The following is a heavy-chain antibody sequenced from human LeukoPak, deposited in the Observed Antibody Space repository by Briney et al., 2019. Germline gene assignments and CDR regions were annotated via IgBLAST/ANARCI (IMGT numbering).Heavy chain of an antibody. CDR3: ARVDRYYFYLDV. Sequence: SVKVSCKASGGTSITYTITWVRQAPGQGLEWMGGIIPIFRTPNYAQKFQGRVTITTDESTSTAYMELSSLKSEDTAIYYCARVDRYYFYLDVWGKGTTVTVSS. CDR2: IIPIFRTP. V-gene: IGHV1-69*05. CDR1: GGTSITYT. J-gene: IGHJ6*03.